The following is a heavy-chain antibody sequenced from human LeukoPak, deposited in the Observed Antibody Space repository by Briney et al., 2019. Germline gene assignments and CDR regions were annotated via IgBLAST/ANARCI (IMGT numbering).Heavy chain of an antibody. Sequence: GGSLRLSCAASGFTFSSDGMHWVRQAPGKGLEWVANINQHGNEKYYVDSVKGRFTISRDNAKNSLYLQMNSLRAGDTAVYYCARDARPNYYTSGSGIWGQGTLVTVSS. CDR1: GFTFSSDG. CDR3: ARDARPNYYTSGSGI. D-gene: IGHD3-10*01. CDR2: INQHGNEK. V-gene: IGHV3-7*01. J-gene: IGHJ4*02.